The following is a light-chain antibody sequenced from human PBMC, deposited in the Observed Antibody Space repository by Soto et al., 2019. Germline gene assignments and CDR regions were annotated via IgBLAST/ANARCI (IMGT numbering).Light chain of an antibody. CDR2: DVS. J-gene: IGLJ2*01. CDR1: SRDVGGYNY. Sequence: QSALTQPASVSGSPGQSITISCTGTSRDVGGYNYVSWYQQLPGKAPKLMIYDVSDRPSGVSNRFSGSKSGNTASLTVSGLQAEDEADYYCSSYAGSNNFVVFGGGTKVTVL. CDR3: SSYAGSNNFVV. V-gene: IGLV2-14*01.